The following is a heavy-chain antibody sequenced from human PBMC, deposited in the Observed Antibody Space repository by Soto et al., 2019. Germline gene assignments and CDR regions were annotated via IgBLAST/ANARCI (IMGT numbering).Heavy chain of an antibody. D-gene: IGHD2-15*01. V-gene: IGHV3-74*01. Sequence: EVQLVESGGGLVQPGGSLRLSCAASGFTFSRYWMHWVRQAPGKGLVWVSRIAGEGISTNYADSVKGRFTASRDNAKNTVYLEMSSLRAEDTAVYYCIRDLRIGDFWGQGTLVTVSS. CDR1: GFTFSRYW. CDR2: IAGEGIST. CDR3: IRDLRIGDF. J-gene: IGHJ4*02.